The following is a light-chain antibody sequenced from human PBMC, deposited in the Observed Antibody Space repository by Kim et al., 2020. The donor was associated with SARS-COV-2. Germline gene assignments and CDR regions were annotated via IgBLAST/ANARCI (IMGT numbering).Light chain of an antibody. V-gene: IGLV1-44*01. J-gene: IGLJ3*02. CDR2: SND. CDR3: AVWDDSLNGRV. CDR1: NSHIGDYP. Sequence: QSVLVQPPSASGTPGQRVTISCSGINSHIGDYPISWYQQAPGAAPKLLIYSNDQRPSGVPARFSGSKSGASASLAISGLQSEDEADYYCAVWDDSLNGRVFGGGTQLTVL.